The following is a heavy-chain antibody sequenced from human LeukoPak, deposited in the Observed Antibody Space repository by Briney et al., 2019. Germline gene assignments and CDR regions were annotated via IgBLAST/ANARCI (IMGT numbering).Heavy chain of an antibody. CDR3: AKVMTRTMVRGVPPSDY. V-gene: IGHV3-23*01. D-gene: IGHD3-10*01. CDR1: RFTFSSYA. CDR2: ISGSGGST. Sequence: GGSLRLSCAASRFTFSSYAMRWVRQAPGKGLEWVSAISGSGGSTYYADSVKGRFTISRDNSKNTLYLQMNSLRAEDTAVYYCAKVMTRTMVRGVPPSDYWGQGTLVTVSS. J-gene: IGHJ4*02.